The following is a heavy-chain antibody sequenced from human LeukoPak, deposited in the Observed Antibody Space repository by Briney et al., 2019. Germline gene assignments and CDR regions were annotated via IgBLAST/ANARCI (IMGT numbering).Heavy chain of an antibody. J-gene: IGHJ4*02. V-gene: IGHV3-74*01. D-gene: IGHD2-2*01. CDR1: GFTFSDRW. CDR2: MRSDGST. CDR3: GRDWSYAVDD. Sequence: PGGSLRLSCAVSGFTFSDRWMHWVRQAPGKGLVWVSRMRSDGSTAYADSVKGRFTISRDNAKNTMYLQMNSLRAEDTAVYYCGRDWSYAVDDWGQGTLVTVSS.